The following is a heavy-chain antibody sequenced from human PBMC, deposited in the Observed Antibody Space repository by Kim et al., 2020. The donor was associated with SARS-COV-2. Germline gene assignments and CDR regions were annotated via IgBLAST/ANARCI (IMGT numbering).Heavy chain of an antibody. CDR1: GGSISSRTYY. CDR3: TRSHGVY. J-gene: IGHJ4*02. CDR2: ISYSGSA. D-gene: IGHD3-3*01. Sequence: SETLSLTFIVSGGSISSRTYYWGWVRQPPGKGLEWIGMISYSGSAPYNPSLKGRVSISLDTSKNQFSLRLYPVTAADTAVYYCTRSHGVYWGQGTLVTVS. V-gene: IGHV4-39*01.